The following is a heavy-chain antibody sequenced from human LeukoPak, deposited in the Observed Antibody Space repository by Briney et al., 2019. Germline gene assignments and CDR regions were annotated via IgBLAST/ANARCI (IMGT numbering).Heavy chain of an antibody. V-gene: IGHV4-31*03. Sequence: ASETLSLTCTVSGGSISSGGYYWSWVRQHPGKGLEWIGYIYYSGSTYYNPSLKSRVTISVDTSKNQFSLKLSSVTAADTAVYYCARDLADGDYGFDYWGQGTLVTVSS. J-gene: IGHJ4*02. CDR2: IYYSGST. D-gene: IGHD4-17*01. CDR1: GGSISSGGYY. CDR3: ARDLADGDYGFDY.